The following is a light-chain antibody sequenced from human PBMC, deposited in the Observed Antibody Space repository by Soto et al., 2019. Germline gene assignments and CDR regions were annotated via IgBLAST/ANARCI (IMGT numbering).Light chain of an antibody. V-gene: IGKV3-11*01. CDR2: DAS. J-gene: IGKJ5*01. CDR1: QSVSID. CDR3: QQRSNWPL. Sequence: EIVLTQSPATLSLSPGERATLSCRASQSVSIDLAWYQQKPGQAPRLLIYDASNKATGIAARFSGSGSGTDFTLTISSLEPEDFAVYYCQQRSNWPLFGQGTRLEIK.